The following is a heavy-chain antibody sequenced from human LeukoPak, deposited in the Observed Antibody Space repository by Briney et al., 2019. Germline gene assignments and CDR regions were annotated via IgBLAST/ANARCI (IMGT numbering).Heavy chain of an antibody. CDR2: INWNGGST. J-gene: IGHJ4*02. V-gene: IGHV3-20*04. CDR1: GFTFDDYG. Sequence: PGGSLGLSCAASGFTFDDYGMSWVRQAPGKGLEWVSGINWNGGSTGYADSVKGRFTISRDNAKNSLYLQMNSLRAEDTALYYCARGHCSSTSCPVDYWGQGTLVTVSS. D-gene: IGHD2-2*01. CDR3: ARGHCSSTSCPVDY.